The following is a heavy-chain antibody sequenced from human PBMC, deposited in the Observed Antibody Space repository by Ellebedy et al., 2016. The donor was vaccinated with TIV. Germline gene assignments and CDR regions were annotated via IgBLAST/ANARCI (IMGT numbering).Heavy chain of an antibody. Sequence: AASVKVSCKASGYIFNGYYMHWVRQAPGQGLEWMGGIIPIFGTANYAQKFQGRVTITADESTSTAYMELSSLRSEDTAVYYCARSMKRGNSYGSAMDVWGQGTTVTVSS. CDR3: ARSMKRGNSYGSAMDV. V-gene: IGHV1-69*13. CDR2: IIPIFGTA. D-gene: IGHD5-18*01. J-gene: IGHJ6*02. CDR1: GYIFNGYY.